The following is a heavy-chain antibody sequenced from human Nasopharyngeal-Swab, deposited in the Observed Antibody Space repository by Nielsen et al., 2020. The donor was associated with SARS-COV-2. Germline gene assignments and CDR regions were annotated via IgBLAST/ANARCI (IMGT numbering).Heavy chain of an antibody. J-gene: IGHJ4*02. CDR3: ARGRYYCDYDY. V-gene: IGHV4-34*01. CDR1: GGSFTTYS. D-gene: IGHD4-17*01. CDR2: INHIGST. Sequence: SETLSLTCAVYGGSFTTYSWIWIRQPPGKGLEWIGEINHIGSTNYNTYNPSLNSRVTISLATSKNQFSLTLTSVTAADTAIYFCARGRYYCDYDYWGQGALVTVSS.